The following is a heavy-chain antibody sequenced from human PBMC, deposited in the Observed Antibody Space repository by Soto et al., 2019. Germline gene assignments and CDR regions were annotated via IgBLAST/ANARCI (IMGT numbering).Heavy chain of an antibody. CDR2: ISGSGGST. CDR1: GFTFSSYA. Sequence: GGSLRLSCAASGFTFSSYAMSWVRQAPGKGLEWVSAISGSGGSTYYADSVKGRFTISRDNSKNTLYLQMNSLRSDDTAVYYCARDSAGNSLNYWGQGTLVTVSS. CDR3: ARDSAGNSLNY. J-gene: IGHJ4*02. V-gene: IGHV3-23*01. D-gene: IGHD2-15*01.